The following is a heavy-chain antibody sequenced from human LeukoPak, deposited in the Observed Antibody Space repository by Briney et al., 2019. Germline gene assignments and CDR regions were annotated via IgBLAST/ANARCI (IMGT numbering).Heavy chain of an antibody. V-gene: IGHV3-30*18. J-gene: IGHJ4*02. CDR2: ISYDGSNK. Sequence: SGGSLGLSCAASGFTFSSYGMHWVRQAPGKGLEWVAVISYDGSNKYYADSVKGRFTISRDNSKNTLYLQMNSLRAEDTAVYYCAKDATVRGDLFDYWGQGTLVTVSS. CDR1: GFTFSSYG. D-gene: IGHD3-10*01. CDR3: AKDATVRGDLFDY.